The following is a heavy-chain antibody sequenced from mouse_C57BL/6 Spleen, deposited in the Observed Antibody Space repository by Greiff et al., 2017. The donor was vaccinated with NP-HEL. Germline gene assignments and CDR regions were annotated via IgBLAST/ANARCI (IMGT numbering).Heavy chain of an antibody. V-gene: IGHV1-62-2*01. CDR3: ECPRPDDYDTYYAMDY. Sequence: QVQLQQSGAELVKPGASVKLSCKASGYTFTDYTIHWVKQRSGQGLEWIGWFYPGSGSIKYNEKFKGKATLTADKSSSTVYMQLSRLTSEDSAVFFCECPRPDDYDTYYAMDYWGQGTSVTVSS. CDR1: GYTFTDYT. D-gene: IGHD2-4*01. J-gene: IGHJ4*01. CDR2: FYPGSGSI.